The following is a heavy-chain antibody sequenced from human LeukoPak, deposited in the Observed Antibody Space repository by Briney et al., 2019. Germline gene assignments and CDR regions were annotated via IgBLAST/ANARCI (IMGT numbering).Heavy chain of an antibody. J-gene: IGHJ4*02. D-gene: IGHD3-9*01. V-gene: IGHV3-23*01. Sequence: SCKASGGTFSSYAMSWVRQAPGKGLEWVSAISGSGGSTYYADSVKGRFTISRDNSKNTLYLQMNSLRAEDTAVYYCAKAHYDILTGSYYFDYWGQGTLVTVSS. CDR1: GGTFSSYA. CDR3: AKAHYDILTGSYYFDY. CDR2: ISGSGGST.